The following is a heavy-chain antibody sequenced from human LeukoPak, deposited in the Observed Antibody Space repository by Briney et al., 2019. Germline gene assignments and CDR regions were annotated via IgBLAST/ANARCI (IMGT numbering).Heavy chain of an antibody. CDR1: GVSINDYY. V-gene: IGHV4-59*01. Sequence: PSETLSLTCTVSGVSINDYYWSWIRQPPGKGLEWIGHIYYSGSTNYNPSLKSRVTMAVDTSKNQFSLKVSSMTAADTAVYYYASQSEYSSSSDYWGQGTLVTVSS. D-gene: IGHD6-6*01. J-gene: IGHJ4*02. CDR2: IYYSGST. CDR3: ASQSEYSSSSDY.